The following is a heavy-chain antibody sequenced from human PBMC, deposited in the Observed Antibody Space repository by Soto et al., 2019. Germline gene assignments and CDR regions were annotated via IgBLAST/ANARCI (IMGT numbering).Heavy chain of an antibody. CDR3: ARRLIRGLIRWFDP. CDR1: GGSISGYY. D-gene: IGHD3-10*01. CDR2: IYYSGTT. V-gene: IGHV4-59*01. Sequence: ASETLSLTCTVSGGSISGYYWSWIRQPPGKGLEWIGDIYYSGTTNYNSSLKSRVTISVDTSKNQFSLKLSSVTAADTAMYYCARRLIRGLIRWFDPWGQGTLVTVSS. J-gene: IGHJ5*02.